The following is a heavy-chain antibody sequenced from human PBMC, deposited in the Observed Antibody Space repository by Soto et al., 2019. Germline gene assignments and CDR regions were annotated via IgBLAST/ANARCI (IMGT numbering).Heavy chain of an antibody. CDR3: ARGRRRYCSSTSCYKKGDYFDY. J-gene: IGHJ4*02. V-gene: IGHV4-34*01. CDR2: INHSGST. CDR1: GGSFSGYY. Sequence: SETLSLTCAVYGGSFSGYYWSWIRQPPGKGLEWIGEINHSGSTNYNPSLKSRVTISVDTSKNQFSLKLSSVTAADTAVYYCARGRRRYCSSTSCYKKGDYFDYWGQGTLVTVS. D-gene: IGHD2-2*02.